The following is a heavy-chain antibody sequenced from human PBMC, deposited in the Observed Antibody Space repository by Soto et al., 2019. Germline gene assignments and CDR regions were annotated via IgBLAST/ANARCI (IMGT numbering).Heavy chain of an antibody. CDR3: AAPRAPVHHTRYFDP. Sequence: PWGSLILSCAASGFAFSNFAMSWVRQAPGKGLEWVSAIGSGSRGTHYAESVEDRFTISRDDSKNTLYLQLNSLTAADTAVYFCAAPRAPVHHTRYFDPWGQGTPVTVSS. V-gene: IGHV3-23*01. D-gene: IGHD3-16*02. CDR2: IGSGSRGT. J-gene: IGHJ5*02. CDR1: GFAFSNFA.